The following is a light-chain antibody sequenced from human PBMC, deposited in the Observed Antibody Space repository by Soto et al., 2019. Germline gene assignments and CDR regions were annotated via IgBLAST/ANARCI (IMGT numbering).Light chain of an antibody. CDR2: GVS. CDR3: QQYSTLPHT. J-gene: IGKJ2*01. V-gene: IGKV3-20*01. Sequence: ESVWTQSPGPLSLSPGERATLSCRASQSVSNSFFAWYQQKPGQAHRLLIYGVSSRATGIPDRFSGSGSGTDFTLTISRLEPEDFLVYYCQQYSTLPHTFGHGTKLEVK. CDR1: QSVSNSF.